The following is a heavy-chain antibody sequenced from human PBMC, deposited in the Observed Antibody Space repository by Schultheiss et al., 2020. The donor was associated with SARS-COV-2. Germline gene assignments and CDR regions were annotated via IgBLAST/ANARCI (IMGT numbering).Heavy chain of an antibody. J-gene: IGHJ4*02. Sequence: GGSLRLSCAASGFTFSSYAMHWVRQAPGKGLEWVAVISYDGSDKYYADSVKGRFTISRDNSKNTLYLQMNSLRDEDTAVYYCARDNEGGSPLYSSSGTLDWHSSPPYYWGQGTLVTVSS. V-gene: IGHV3-30*01. CDR3: ARDNEGGSPLYSSSGTLDWHSSPPYY. CDR1: GFTFSSYA. CDR2: ISYDGSDK. D-gene: IGHD6-19*01.